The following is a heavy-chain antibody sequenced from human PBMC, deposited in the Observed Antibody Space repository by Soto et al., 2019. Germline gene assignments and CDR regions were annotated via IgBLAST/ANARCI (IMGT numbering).Heavy chain of an antibody. CDR1: GDSVSDTSAG. CDR3: AKDGHYYGSGKNWFDP. Sequence: SQTLSLTGAVSGDSVSDTSAGWNWIRWSPSRGLEWLGRTYSGRERYYHYAPPVASRMTIEADISRNQFSLQLESVTPDDTAVYYCAKDGHYYGSGKNWFDPWGQGTLVTVSS. J-gene: IGHJ5*02. V-gene: IGHV6-1*01. CDR2: TYSGRERYY. D-gene: IGHD3-10*01.